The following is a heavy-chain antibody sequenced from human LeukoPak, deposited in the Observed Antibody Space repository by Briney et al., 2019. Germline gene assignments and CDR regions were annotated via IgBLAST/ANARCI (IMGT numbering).Heavy chain of an antibody. J-gene: IGHJ6*02. CDR2: INSDGSTT. Sequence: GGSLRLSCAASGFTFSSYWMHWVRQPPGKGLVWVSRINSDGSTTNYADSVKGRFTISRDNTKNTLFLQMNSLRVEGTAVYYCARVRSSPPTGLDVWGQGTTVSVSS. V-gene: IGHV3-74*01. CDR1: GFTFSSYW. D-gene: IGHD6-13*01. CDR3: ARVRSSPPTGLDV.